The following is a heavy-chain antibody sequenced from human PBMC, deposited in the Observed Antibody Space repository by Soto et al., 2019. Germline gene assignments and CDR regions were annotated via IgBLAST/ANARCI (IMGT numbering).Heavy chain of an antibody. Sequence: EVQLVESGGGLVQPGASLRLSCEASGFAFSNYWMHWVRRAPGKGLEWVSRIKRDGSVTQYAGFVKGRFSISRDNAKNPMSVQLNTLRVDDTALYYCGQDVHDAAADNWGQGTLVTVSS. CDR3: GQDVHDAAADN. CDR1: GFAFSNYW. J-gene: IGHJ4*02. CDR2: IKRDGSVT. D-gene: IGHD6-13*01. V-gene: IGHV3-74*03.